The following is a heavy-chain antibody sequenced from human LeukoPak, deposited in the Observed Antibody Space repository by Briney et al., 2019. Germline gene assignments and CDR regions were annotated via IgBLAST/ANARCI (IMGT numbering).Heavy chain of an antibody. CDR1: GGSISSYY. J-gene: IGHJ3*02. D-gene: IGHD1-26*01. V-gene: IGHV4-4*07. CDR3: ASAWELPPGVDAFDI. Sequence: PTETLSLTCTVPGGSISSYYWSWIRQPAGKGLEWIGRIYTSGSTNYNPSLKSRVTMSVDTSKNQFSLKLSSVTAADTAVYYCASAWELPPGVDAFDIWGQGTMVTVSS. CDR2: IYTSGST.